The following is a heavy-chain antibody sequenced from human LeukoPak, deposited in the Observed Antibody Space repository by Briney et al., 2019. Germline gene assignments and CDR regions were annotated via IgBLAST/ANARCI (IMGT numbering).Heavy chain of an antibody. Sequence: GGSLRLSCAASGFTVSSNYMSWVRQAPGKGLEWASVIYSGGSTYYADSVKGRFTISRDNSKNTLYLQMNSLRAEDTAVYYCAREAVGATTDYYYYGMDVWGQGTTVTVSS. V-gene: IGHV3-53*01. CDR3: AREAVGATTDYYYYGMDV. J-gene: IGHJ6*02. CDR1: GFTVSSNY. D-gene: IGHD1-26*01. CDR2: IYSGGST.